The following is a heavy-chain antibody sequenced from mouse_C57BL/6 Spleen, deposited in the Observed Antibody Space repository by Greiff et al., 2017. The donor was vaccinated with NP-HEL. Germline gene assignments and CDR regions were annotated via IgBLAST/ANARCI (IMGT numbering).Heavy chain of an antibody. V-gene: IGHV5-17*01. Sequence: EVKLVESGGGLVKPGGSLKLSCAASGFTFSDYGMHWVRQAPEKGLEWVAYISSGSSTIYYADTVKGRFTISRDNAKNNLFLQMTSLRSEDTAMYYCARSFLVFITTVGFDYWGQGTTLTVSS. CDR1: GFTFSDYG. CDR2: ISSGSSTI. CDR3: ARSFLVFITTVGFDY. D-gene: IGHD1-1*01. J-gene: IGHJ2*01.